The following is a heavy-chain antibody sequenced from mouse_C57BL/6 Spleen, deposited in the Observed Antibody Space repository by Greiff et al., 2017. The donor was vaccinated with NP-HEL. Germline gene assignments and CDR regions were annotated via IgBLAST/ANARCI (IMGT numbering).Heavy chain of an antibody. Sequence: EVKVVESGGGLVQPKGSLKLSCAASGFSFNTYAMNWVRQAPGKGLEWVARIRSKSNNYATYYADSVKDRFTISRDDSESMLYLQMNNLKTEDTAMYYCVRPPYDYDWYFDVWGTGTTVTVSS. D-gene: IGHD2-4*01. CDR3: VRPPYDYDWYFDV. V-gene: IGHV10-1*01. CDR2: IRSKSNNYAT. CDR1: GFSFNTYA. J-gene: IGHJ1*03.